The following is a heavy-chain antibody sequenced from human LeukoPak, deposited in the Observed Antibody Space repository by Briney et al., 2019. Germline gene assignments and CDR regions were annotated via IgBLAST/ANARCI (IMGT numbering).Heavy chain of an antibody. V-gene: IGHV1-18*01. Sequence: ASVKVPCKASGYTFTSYGISWVRQAPGQGLEWMGWISAYNGNTNYAQKLQGRVTMTTDTSTSTAYMELRSLRSDDTAVYYCARSEDYYDSSGYTSLGYWGQGTLVTVSS. J-gene: IGHJ4*02. CDR3: ARSEDYYDSSGYTSLGY. CDR2: ISAYNGNT. D-gene: IGHD3-22*01. CDR1: GYTFTSYG.